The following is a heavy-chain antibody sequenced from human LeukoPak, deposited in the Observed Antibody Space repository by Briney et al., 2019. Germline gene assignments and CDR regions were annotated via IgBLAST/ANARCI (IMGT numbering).Heavy chain of an antibody. CDR1: GFTFSHYI. CDR2: IMSRGTYI. V-gene: IGHV3-21*01. J-gene: IGHJ4*02. CDR3: ARLREVVIIPAAVDY. D-gene: IGHD2-2*01. Sequence: GGSLRLACAASGFTFSHYIVAWVRQAPGKGLEWVSAIMSRGTYISYADSVKGRFTISRDKAKKSMYQQMNSLRAEDTAVYYCARLREVVIIPAAVDYWGQGTLVTVSS.